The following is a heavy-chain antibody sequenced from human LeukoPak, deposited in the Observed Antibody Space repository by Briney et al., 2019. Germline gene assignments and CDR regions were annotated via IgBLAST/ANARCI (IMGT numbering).Heavy chain of an antibody. D-gene: IGHD1-26*01. CDR1: GFTFSSYA. Sequence: GGSLRLSCAASGFTFSSYAMSWVRQAPGKGLDWVSSISGSGGSTYYADSVKGRFTISRDNSKNTLYLQMNSLRAEDTAVYYCATLPIVGARGVDYWGQGTLVTVSS. CDR2: ISGSGGST. J-gene: IGHJ4*02. CDR3: ATLPIVGARGVDY. V-gene: IGHV3-23*01.